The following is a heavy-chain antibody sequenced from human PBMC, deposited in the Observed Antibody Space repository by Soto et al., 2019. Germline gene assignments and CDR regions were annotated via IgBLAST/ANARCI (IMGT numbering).Heavy chain of an antibody. CDR3: TGQSVAGAIDY. CDR2: TYYRSKWYN. V-gene: IGHV6-1*01. CDR1: GDSVSRNSAA. J-gene: IGHJ4*02. Sequence: PSQTLSLTCAISGDSVSRNSAAWHWIRQSPSRGLEWLGRTYYRSKWYNGYSVSMKSRITINPDTAKNQFSLQLNSVSPEDTAVYYCTGQSVAGAIDYWGQGTPVTVYS. D-gene: IGHD6-19*01.